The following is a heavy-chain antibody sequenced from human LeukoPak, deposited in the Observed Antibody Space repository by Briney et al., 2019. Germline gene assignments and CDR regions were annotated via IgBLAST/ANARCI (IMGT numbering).Heavy chain of an antibody. D-gene: IGHD3-9*01. CDR1: VYTFTSYS. CDR2: ISAYNRNT. Sequence: ASEKVSCKASVYTFTSYSISWVRQAPGHRLEWIGWISAYNRNTNSAHKLHGRVTITTHTPTSTAYKELRSLRSDDTAVYYCARGFSYFGWLLGYDYWGQGTRVTVSS. J-gene: IGHJ4*02. CDR3: ARGFSYFGWLLGYDY. V-gene: IGHV1-18*01.